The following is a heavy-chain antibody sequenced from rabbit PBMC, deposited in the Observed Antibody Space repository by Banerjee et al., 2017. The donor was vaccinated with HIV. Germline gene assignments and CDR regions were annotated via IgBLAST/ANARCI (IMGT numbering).Heavy chain of an antibody. V-gene: IGHV1S45*01. CDR3: ARGYSSGWYL. Sequence: QEQLEESGGDLVKPGASLTLTCTASGFDFNSDFYVCWVRQAPGKGLEWIGCISTGRDSAYYASWAKGRFTISKTSSTTVTLQMTSLTAADTATYFCARGYSSGWYLWGPGTLVTVS. D-gene: IGHD4-1*01. CDR1: GFDFNSDFY. J-gene: IGHJ4*01. CDR2: ISTGRDSA.